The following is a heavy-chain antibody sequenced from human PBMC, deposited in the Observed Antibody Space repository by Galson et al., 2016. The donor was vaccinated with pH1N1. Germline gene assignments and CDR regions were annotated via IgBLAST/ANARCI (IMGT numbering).Heavy chain of an antibody. D-gene: IGHD3-16*01. J-gene: IGHJ3*01. CDR3: ARRGVFTSDAFHV. Sequence: ETLSLTCSVSGGSISSWYWSWIRQSAGKGLEWIGRIYTSGSTNYNPSLNSRVTMSIDTSKSQFSLKLTSVTAADTALYYCARRGVFTSDAFHVWGQGTMVTVSS. V-gene: IGHV4-4*07. CDR2: IYTSGST. CDR1: GGSISSWY.